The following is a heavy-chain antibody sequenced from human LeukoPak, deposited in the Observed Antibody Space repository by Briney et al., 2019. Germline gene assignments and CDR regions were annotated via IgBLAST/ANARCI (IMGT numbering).Heavy chain of an antibody. CDR1: GYTFTNYW. CDR2: ILPGDSDT. J-gene: IGHJ4*02. D-gene: IGHD2-2*01. Sequence: GGSLRLSCEGSGYTFTNYWIAWVRQMPGKGLEWMGIILPGDSDTRYSPSFQGLVTISADKSISTAFLQWSSLKASDTSIYYCARQYCTSTTCYPREFDFWGQGTLVTVSS. V-gene: IGHV5-51*01. CDR3: ARQYCTSTTCYPREFDF.